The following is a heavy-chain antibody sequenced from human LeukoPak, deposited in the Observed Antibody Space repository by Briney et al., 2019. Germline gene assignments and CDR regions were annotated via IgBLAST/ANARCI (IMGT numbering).Heavy chain of an antibody. CDR2: IYYSGST. CDR1: GGSISSSSYY. J-gene: IGHJ3*02. V-gene: IGHV4-39*07. CDR3: ARVVGATKGAPDAFDI. Sequence: SETLSLTCTVSGGSISSSSYYWGWIRQPPGKGLEWIGSIYYSGSTNYNPSLKSRVTISVDTSKNQFSLKLSSVTAADTAVYYCARVVGATKGAPDAFDIWGQGTMVTVSS. D-gene: IGHD1-26*01.